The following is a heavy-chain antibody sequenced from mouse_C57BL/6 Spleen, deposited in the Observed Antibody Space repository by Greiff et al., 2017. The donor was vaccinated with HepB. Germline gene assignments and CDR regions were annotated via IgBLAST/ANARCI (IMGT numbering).Heavy chain of an antibody. CDR1: GYAFSSYW. CDR3: ARSGVGRAMDY. Sequence: VQLQQSGAELVKPGASVKISCKASGYAFSSYWMNWVKQRPGKGLEWIGQIYPGDGDTNYNGKFKGKATLTADKSSSTAYMQLSSLTSEDSAVYFCARSGVGRAMDYWGQGTSVTVSS. D-gene: IGHD4-1*01. V-gene: IGHV1-80*01. J-gene: IGHJ4*01. CDR2: IYPGDGDT.